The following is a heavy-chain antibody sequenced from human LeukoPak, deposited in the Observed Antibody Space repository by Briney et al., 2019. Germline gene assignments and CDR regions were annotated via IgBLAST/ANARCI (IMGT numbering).Heavy chain of an antibody. CDR3: AKDQESGSYMVRYYHYGMDV. Sequence: PGGSLRLSCAASGFTFSSYDMHWVRQATGKGLEWVSAIGTAGDTYYPGSVKGRFTISRDNSKNTLYLQMNSLRAEDTAVYYCAKDQESGSYMVRYYHYGMDVWGQGTTVTVSS. V-gene: IGHV3-13*01. J-gene: IGHJ6*02. D-gene: IGHD1-26*01. CDR2: IGTAGDT. CDR1: GFTFSSYD.